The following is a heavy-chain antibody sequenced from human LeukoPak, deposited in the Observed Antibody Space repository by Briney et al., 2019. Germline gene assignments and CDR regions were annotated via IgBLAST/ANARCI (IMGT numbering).Heavy chain of an antibody. CDR2: ISSSSSNI. CDR3: ARNQEPYSSGWPFDY. Sequence: GGSLRLSCAASGFTFSSYSMNWVRQAPGKGLEWVSYISSSSSNIYYADSVKGRFTISRDNAKNSLYLQMNSLRAEDTAVYYCARNQEPYSSGWPFDYWGQGTLVTVSS. D-gene: IGHD6-19*01. V-gene: IGHV3-48*01. CDR1: GFTFSSYS. J-gene: IGHJ4*02.